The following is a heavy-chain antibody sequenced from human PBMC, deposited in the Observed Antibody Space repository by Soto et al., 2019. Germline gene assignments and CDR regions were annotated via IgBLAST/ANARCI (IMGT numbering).Heavy chain of an antibody. CDR2: MYNTGST. CDR1: CGSISSRGYS. V-gene: IGHV4-61*08. D-gene: IGHD2-21*02. CDR3: ARDLWGYCGTDCYPLDV. Sequence: SETLSLTCAVSCGSISSRGYSWSCIRQPPGKGLEWIGYMYNTGSTVYNPSFKSRVTISVDTSKNQFSLKLNSVTAADTAVYYCARDLWGYCGTDCYPLDVWGQGTTVTVSS. J-gene: IGHJ6*02.